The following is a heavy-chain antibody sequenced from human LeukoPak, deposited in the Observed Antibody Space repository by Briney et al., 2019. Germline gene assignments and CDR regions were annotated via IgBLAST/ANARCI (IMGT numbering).Heavy chain of an antibody. CDR1: GFTFSSYA. CDR2: ISGSGGST. V-gene: IGHV3-23*01. D-gene: IGHD3-10*01. J-gene: IGHJ4*02. CDR3: AKDITMVQGVFDY. Sequence: GGSLRLSCAASGFTFSSYAMSWVRQAPGRGLEWVSAISGSGGSTYYADSVKGRFTISRDNSKNTLYLQMNSLRAEDTAVYYCAKDITMVQGVFDYWGQGTLVTVSS.